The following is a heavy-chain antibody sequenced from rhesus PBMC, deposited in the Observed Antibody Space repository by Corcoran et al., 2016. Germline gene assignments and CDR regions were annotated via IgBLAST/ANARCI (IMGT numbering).Heavy chain of an antibody. J-gene: IGHJ6*01. D-gene: IGHD6S26*01. CDR1: GVSISSTYW. CDR3: ARGSSSGWSSYGLDS. Sequence: QVQLQQSGPAVVKPSETLPLTCAVSGVSISSTYWWSWIRQSPGRGLEWIGAMYRMSERTINKPTRKTRGTNSKDTSKNQFTLTLNSVTAADTAVYYCARGSSSGWSSYGLDSWGHGVVVTVSS. CDR2: MYRMSERT. V-gene: IGHV4-93*01.